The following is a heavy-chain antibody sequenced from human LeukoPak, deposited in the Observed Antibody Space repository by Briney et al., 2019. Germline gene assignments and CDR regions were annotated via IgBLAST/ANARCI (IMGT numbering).Heavy chain of an antibody. CDR1: GGSISSSNW. V-gene: IGHV4-61*01. J-gene: IGHJ4*02. CDR2: IHYSGST. Sequence: SETLSLTCAVSGGSISSSNWWSWIRQPPGKGLEWIAYIHYSGSTNYNPSLKSRVTISLDTSKSQFSLKLSSMTAADTAVYYCVTVKPDGYSDYWGQGTLVTVSS. CDR3: VTVKPDGYSDY. D-gene: IGHD5-24*01.